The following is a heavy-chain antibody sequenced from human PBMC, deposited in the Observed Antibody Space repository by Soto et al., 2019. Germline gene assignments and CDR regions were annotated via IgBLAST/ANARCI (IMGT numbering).Heavy chain of an antibody. CDR3: ASVLRYFDWLSIDAFDI. V-gene: IGHV1-3*01. Sequence: ASVKVSCKDSGYTFTSYAMHWVRQAPGQRLEWMGWINAGNGNTKYSQKFQGRVTITRDTSASTAYMELSSLRSEDTAVYYCASVLRYFDWLSIDAFDIWGQGTMVTVSS. D-gene: IGHD3-9*01. CDR2: INAGNGNT. J-gene: IGHJ3*02. CDR1: GYTFTSYA.